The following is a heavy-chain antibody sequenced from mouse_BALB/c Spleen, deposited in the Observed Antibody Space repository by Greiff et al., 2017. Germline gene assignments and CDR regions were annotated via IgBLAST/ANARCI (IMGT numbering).Heavy chain of an antibody. CDR1: GFTFSDYY. J-gene: IGHJ3*01. CDR3: ARGGLLRPSWFAY. CDR2: ISDGGSYT. D-gene: IGHD1-2*01. Sequence: DVHLVESGGGLVKPGGSLKLSCAASGFTFSDYYMYWVRQTPEKRLEWVATISDGGSYTYYPDSVKGRFTISRDNAKNNLYLQMSSLKSEDTAMYYCARGGLLRPSWFAYWGQGTLVTVSA. V-gene: IGHV5-4*02.